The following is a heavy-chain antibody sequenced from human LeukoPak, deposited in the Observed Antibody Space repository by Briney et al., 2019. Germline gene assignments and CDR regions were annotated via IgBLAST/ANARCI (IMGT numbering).Heavy chain of an antibody. CDR3: AGNVFSWFDP. D-gene: IGHD3-9*01. V-gene: IGHV4-59*01. Sequence: ETLSLTCTVSGGSISSYYWSWIRQPPGKGLEWIGYIYYSGSTNYNPSLKSRVTISVDTSKNQFSLKLSSVAAADTAVYYCAGNVFSWFDPWGQGTLVTVSS. CDR2: IYYSGST. J-gene: IGHJ5*02. CDR1: GGSISSYY.